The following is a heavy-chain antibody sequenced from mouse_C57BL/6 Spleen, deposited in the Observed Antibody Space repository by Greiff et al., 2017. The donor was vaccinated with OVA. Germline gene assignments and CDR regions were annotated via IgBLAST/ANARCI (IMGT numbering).Heavy chain of an antibody. CDR3: ARDDYYGTSYGGFAY. Sequence: DVHLVESGGGLVKPGGSLKLSCAASGFTFSSYAMSWVRQTPEKRLEWVATISDGGSYTYYPDNVKGRFTISRDNAKNNLYLQMSHLKSEDTAMYYCARDDYYGTSYGGFAYWGQGTLVTVSA. J-gene: IGHJ3*01. D-gene: IGHD1-1*01. CDR1: GFTFSSYA. V-gene: IGHV5-4*01. CDR2: ISDGGSYT.